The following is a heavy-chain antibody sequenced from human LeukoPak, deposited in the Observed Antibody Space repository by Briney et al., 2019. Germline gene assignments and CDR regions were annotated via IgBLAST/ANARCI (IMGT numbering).Heavy chain of an antibody. CDR3: ARGSPWGSYRYNLDY. D-gene: IGHD3-16*02. Sequence: GGSLRLSCAASGFTFSSYGMHWVRQAPGKGLEGVAVIWYDGSNKYYADSVKGRFTSSRDNSKNRLYLQMNSLRAEATAVYYCARGSPWGSYRYNLDYWGQGTLVTVSS. CDR2: IWYDGSNK. V-gene: IGHV3-33*01. CDR1: GFTFSSYG. J-gene: IGHJ4*02.